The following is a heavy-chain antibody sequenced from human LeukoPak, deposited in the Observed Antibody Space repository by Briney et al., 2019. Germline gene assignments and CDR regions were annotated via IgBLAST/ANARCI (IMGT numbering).Heavy chain of an antibody. CDR2: INPNSGGA. D-gene: IGHD3-22*01. V-gene: IGHV1-2*02. J-gene: IGHJ4*02. CDR1: GYTFTGYY. CDR3: ATTGAYYSGMYYFDC. Sequence: ASVKLSCNASGYTFTGYYMHWVRQAPGPGLEWMECINPNSGGANYAQTFLDRVTMVTDHSISKAYIEMSSLMSDDTTAYYYATTGAYYSGMYYFDCWGQGALVTVSA.